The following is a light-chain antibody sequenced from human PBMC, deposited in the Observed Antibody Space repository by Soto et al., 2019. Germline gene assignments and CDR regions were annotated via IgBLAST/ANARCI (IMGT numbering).Light chain of an antibody. Sequence: QPVLTQPASVSGSPGQSITISCTGTSSDVGSYNLVSRYQQHPGKAPKLMIYEVSKRPSGVSNRFSGSKSGNTASLTISGLQAEDEADYYCCSYAGSSTVVFGGGTKLTVL. J-gene: IGLJ2*01. CDR1: SSDVGSYNL. CDR3: CSYAGSSTVV. CDR2: EVS. V-gene: IGLV2-23*02.